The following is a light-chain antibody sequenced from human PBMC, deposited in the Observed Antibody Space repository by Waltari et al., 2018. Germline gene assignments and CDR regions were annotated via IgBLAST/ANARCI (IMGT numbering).Light chain of an antibody. Sequence: DIVMTQSPDSLAVSLGERATINCESSQSVLYSSNNKNYLAWYQQKPGQPPKPLIYWASTRDSGVPDRFSGSGSGTDFTLTISSLQAEDVAFYYCQQYYTTPWTFGQGTKVEIK. CDR3: QQYYTTPWT. V-gene: IGKV4-1*01. CDR1: QSVLYSSNNKNY. CDR2: WAS. J-gene: IGKJ1*01.